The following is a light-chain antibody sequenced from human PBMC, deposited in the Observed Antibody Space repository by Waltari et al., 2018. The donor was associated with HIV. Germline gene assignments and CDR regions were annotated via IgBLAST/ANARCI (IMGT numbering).Light chain of an antibody. CDR2: VNNDGSN. J-gene: IGLJ3*02. V-gene: IGLV4-69*01. CDR3: QTWGSGIV. Sequence: QVVLTQSPSASASLGASVRLTCSLSSGHSGYAIACHQHKSTKGPRYLMKVNNDGSNIKGDGIPDRFSGSSSGAERYLTISSLQSEDEAVYYCQTWGSGIVFGGGTKLTVL. CDR1: SGHSGYA.